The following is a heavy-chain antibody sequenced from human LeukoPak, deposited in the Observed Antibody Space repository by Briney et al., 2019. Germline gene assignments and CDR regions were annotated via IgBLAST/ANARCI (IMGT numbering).Heavy chain of an antibody. V-gene: IGHV3-49*04. CDR1: GFIFGDYA. CDR3: TRDRGDYGGRVFDY. J-gene: IGHJ4*02. Sequence: GGFLRLSCTASGFIFGDYAMSWVRQAPGKGLEWVGFIRSKAYGGTTEYAASVKGRFTISRDDSKSIAYLQMNSLKTEDTAVYYCTRDRGDYGGRVFDYWGQGTLVTVSS. CDR2: IRSKAYGGTT. D-gene: IGHD2-21*02.